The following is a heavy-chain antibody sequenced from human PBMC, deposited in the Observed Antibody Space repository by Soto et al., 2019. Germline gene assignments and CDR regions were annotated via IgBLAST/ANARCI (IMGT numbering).Heavy chain of an antibody. CDR3: ASSSSRRGTGY. D-gene: IGHD6-13*01. J-gene: IGHJ4*02. CDR2: IYSGGTT. CDR1: GLTVSNNY. V-gene: IGHV3-66*01. Sequence: VQLVESGGGLVQPGGSLRLSCAASGLTVSNNYMSWVRQAPGKGLERVSIIYSGGTTYYADSVKGRFTISRDNSKNTLYLQMNSVRAEDTAVYYCASSSSRRGTGYWGQGTLVTVSS.